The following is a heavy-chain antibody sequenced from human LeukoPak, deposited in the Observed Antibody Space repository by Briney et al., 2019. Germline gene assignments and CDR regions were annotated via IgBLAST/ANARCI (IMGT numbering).Heavy chain of an antibody. CDR2: IGTSINNT. D-gene: IGHD3-9*01. CDR1: GFTFNNYA. V-gene: IGHV3-23*01. CDR3: ARDQAFDWFYYYYGMDV. Sequence: GGSLRLSCAASGFTFNNYALSWVRQAPGKGLEWVSTIGTSINNTYYADSVKGRFTISRDNSNHTLSLQMSSLRAEDTAIYYCARDQAFDWFYYYYGMDVWGLGTTVIVYS. J-gene: IGHJ6*02.